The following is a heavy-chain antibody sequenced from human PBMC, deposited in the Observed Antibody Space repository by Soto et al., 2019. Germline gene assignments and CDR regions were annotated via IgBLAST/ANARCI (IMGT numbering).Heavy chain of an antibody. J-gene: IGHJ4*02. CDR3: TRGASWYDY. D-gene: IGHD6-13*01. CDR2: ISPISGAT. Sequence: ASVKVSCKTFGYSFTNHFLNWVRQAPGEGLEWMGWISPISGATGYAQRFQGRVTMTRDTSNSTIYMEMTSLKSDDTAVYYCTRGASWYDYWGQGTPVTVSS. V-gene: IGHV1-2*02. CDR1: GYSFTNHF.